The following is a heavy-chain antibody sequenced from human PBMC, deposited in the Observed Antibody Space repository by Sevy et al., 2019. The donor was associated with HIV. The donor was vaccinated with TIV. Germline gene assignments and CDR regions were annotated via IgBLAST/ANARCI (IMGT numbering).Heavy chain of an antibody. J-gene: IGHJ4*02. Sequence: GGSLRLSCAASGFTFSDYYMDWVRQAPGKGLEWVGRIRNKANSYTTEFAASVKGRFTISRDDSMNSLYLQMHSLKTDDTAVYYWARVMRRILWWSLDSWGQGTLVTVSS. CDR1: GFTFSDYY. CDR3: ARVMRRILWWSLDS. CDR2: IRNKANSYTT. D-gene: IGHD2-21*01. V-gene: IGHV3-72*01.